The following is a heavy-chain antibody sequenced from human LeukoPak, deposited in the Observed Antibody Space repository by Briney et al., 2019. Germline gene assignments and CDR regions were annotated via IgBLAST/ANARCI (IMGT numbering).Heavy chain of an antibody. V-gene: IGHV4-34*01. J-gene: IGHJ4*02. Sequence: SETLSLTCAVYGGSFSGYYWSWIRQPPGKGLEWIGEINHSGSTNYNPSLKSRVTISVDTSKNQFSLKLSSVTAADTAVYYCARGGYSGYANCGQGTLVTVSS. CDR3: ARGGYSGYAN. D-gene: IGHD5-12*01. CDR1: GGSFSGYY. CDR2: INHSGST.